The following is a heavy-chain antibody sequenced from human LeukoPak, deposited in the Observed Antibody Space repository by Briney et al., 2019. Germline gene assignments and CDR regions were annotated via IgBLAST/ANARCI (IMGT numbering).Heavy chain of an antibody. V-gene: IGHV1-2*02. D-gene: IGHD3-22*01. CDR2: INPNSGGT. Sequence: ASVKVSCKASGYTFTGYYMHWVRQAPGQGLEWMGWINPNSGGTNYAQKFQGRVTMTRDTSISTAYMEMSRLTSDDTAVYYCVKGWDSSGYYAFDIWGQGTMVTVSS. CDR1: GYTFTGYY. J-gene: IGHJ3*02. CDR3: VKGWDSSGYYAFDI.